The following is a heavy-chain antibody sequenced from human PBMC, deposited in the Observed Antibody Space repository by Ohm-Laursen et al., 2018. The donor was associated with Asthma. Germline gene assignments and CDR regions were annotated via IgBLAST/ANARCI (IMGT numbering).Heavy chain of an antibody. Sequence: SLRLSCAASGFTFSSYAMSWVRQAPGKGLEWVSSISSSSSYIYYADSVKGRFTISRDNAKNSLYLQMNSLRAEDTAVYYCARGGPLDYWGQGTLVTVSS. CDR3: ARGGPLDY. J-gene: IGHJ4*02. CDR1: GFTFSSYA. CDR2: ISSSSSYI. V-gene: IGHV3-21*01.